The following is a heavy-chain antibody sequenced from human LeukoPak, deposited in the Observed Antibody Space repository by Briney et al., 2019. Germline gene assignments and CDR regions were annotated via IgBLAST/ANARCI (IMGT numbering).Heavy chain of an antibody. Sequence: PSETLSLTCTVSGGSISSNNYYWGWIRQPPGKGLEWIGSIYYSGSTYNNPSLKSRVTISVDTTKNQFSLKLTSVTAADTAVYYCARETAPYGGNSFFDYWGQGTLVTVSS. V-gene: IGHV4-39*02. CDR3: ARETAPYGGNSFFDY. D-gene: IGHD4-23*01. J-gene: IGHJ4*02. CDR2: IYYSGST. CDR1: GGSISSNNYY.